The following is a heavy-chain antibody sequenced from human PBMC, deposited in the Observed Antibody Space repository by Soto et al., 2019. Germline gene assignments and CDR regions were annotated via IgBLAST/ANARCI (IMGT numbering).Heavy chain of an antibody. CDR2: IYYSEST. V-gene: IGHV4-31*03. Sequence: SETPSLTCKVSGGSISSGAYYWSWIRQHPGKGLEWIGYIYYSESTYYNPPLKSRVTMSVDTSKNQFSLKLSSVTAADTAVYYCARGRDFWSGKFDGYFDYWGQGTLVTVSS. D-gene: IGHD3-3*01. CDR1: GGSISSGAYY. J-gene: IGHJ4*02. CDR3: ARGRDFWSGKFDGYFDY.